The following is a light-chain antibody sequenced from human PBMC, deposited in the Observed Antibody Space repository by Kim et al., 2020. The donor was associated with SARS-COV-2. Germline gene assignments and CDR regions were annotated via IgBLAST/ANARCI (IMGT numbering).Light chain of an antibody. Sequence: ELTQPPSASGTPGQRVTISCSGSSSNIGSNYVYWYQQLPGTAPKLLIYRNDQRPSGVPDRFSGSKSGTSASLAISGLRSEDEADYYCAAWDDSLGGVF. CDR2: RND. CDR3: AAWDDSLGGV. CDR1: SSNIGSNY. J-gene: IGLJ3*02. V-gene: IGLV1-47*01.